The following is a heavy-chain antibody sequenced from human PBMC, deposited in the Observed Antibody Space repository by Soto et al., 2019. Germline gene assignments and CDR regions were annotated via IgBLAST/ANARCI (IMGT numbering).Heavy chain of an antibody. Sequence: QLQLVQSGPEVKKPGTSVKVSCKASGFTFTSSAMQWVRQARGQRLEWIGWIVVGSGNTNYAQKFQERVTITRDMSTSTAYMELSSLRSEDTAVYYCAATRSLRDEGIAAAGYWGQGTLVTVSS. CDR2: IVVGSGNT. CDR1: GFTFTSSA. V-gene: IGHV1-58*02. CDR3: AATRSLRDEGIAAAGY. D-gene: IGHD6-13*01. J-gene: IGHJ4*02.